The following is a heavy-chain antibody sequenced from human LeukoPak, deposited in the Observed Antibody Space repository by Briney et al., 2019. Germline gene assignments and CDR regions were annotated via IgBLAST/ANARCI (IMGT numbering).Heavy chain of an antibody. CDR1: GFTFRSYG. CDR3: TTEGIAVAGTFDY. D-gene: IGHD6-19*01. Sequence: GRSLRLSCAASGFTFRSYGMHWVRQAPGKGLGWVGRIKSKTDGGTTDYAAPVKGRFTISRDDSKNTLYLQMNSLKTEDTAVYYCTTEGIAVAGTFDYWGQGTLVTVSS. V-gene: IGHV3-15*01. J-gene: IGHJ4*02. CDR2: IKSKTDGGTT.